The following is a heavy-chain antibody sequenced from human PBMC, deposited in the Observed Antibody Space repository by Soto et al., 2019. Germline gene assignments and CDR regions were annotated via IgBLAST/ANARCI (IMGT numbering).Heavy chain of an antibody. CDR1: GYTFTGYY. V-gene: IGHV1-2*04. J-gene: IGHJ3*02. Sequence: GASVKVSCKASGYTFTGYYMHWVRQAPGQGLEWMGWINPNSGGTNYAQKFQGWVTMTRDTSISTAYMELSRPRSDDTAVYYCARVHSSSGNAFDIWGQGTMVTVSS. CDR2: INPNSGGT. CDR3: ARVHSSSGNAFDI. D-gene: IGHD6-6*01.